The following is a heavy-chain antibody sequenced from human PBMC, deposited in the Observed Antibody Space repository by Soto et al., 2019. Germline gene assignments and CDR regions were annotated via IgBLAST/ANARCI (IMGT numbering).Heavy chain of an antibody. D-gene: IGHD3-10*01. V-gene: IGHV1-2*04. CDR1: GYTFTGYY. Sequence: ASVKVSCKASGYTFTGYYMHWVRQAPGQGLEWMGWINPNSGGTNYAQKFQGWVTMTRDTSISTAYMELSRLRSDDTAVYYCARGIRGRRGQYYYYGMDVWGQRTTVTVSS. CDR3: ARGIRGRRGQYYYYGMDV. J-gene: IGHJ6*02. CDR2: INPNSGGT.